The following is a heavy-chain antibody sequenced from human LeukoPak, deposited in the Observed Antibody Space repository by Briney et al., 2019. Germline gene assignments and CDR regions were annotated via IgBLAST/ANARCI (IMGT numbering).Heavy chain of an antibody. CDR2: INHSGST. V-gene: IGHV4-34*01. Sequence: SETLPLTCAVYGGSFSGYYWSWIRQPPGKGLERIGEINHSGSTNYNPSLKSRVTISVDTSKNQFSLKLSSVTAADTAVYYCARFRIRYYYDSSGPNWFDPWGQGTLVTVSS. CDR1: GGSFSGYY. CDR3: ARFRIRYYYDSSGPNWFDP. D-gene: IGHD3-22*01. J-gene: IGHJ5*02.